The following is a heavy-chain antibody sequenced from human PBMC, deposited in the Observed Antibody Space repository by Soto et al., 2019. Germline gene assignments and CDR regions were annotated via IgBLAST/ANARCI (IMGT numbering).Heavy chain of an antibody. J-gene: IGHJ4*02. CDR3: ARAHYGYSSRWSDHTLQWGSDY. D-gene: IGHD6-19*01. CDR1: GYTFTSYA. V-gene: IGHV1-3*01. Sequence: ASVKVSCKASGYTFTSYAMHWVRQAPGQRLEWMGWINAGNGNTKYSQKFQGRVTITRDTSASTAYMELSSLRSEDTAVYYCARAHYGYSSRWSDHTLQWGSDYWGQGPLVTVSS. CDR2: INAGNGNT.